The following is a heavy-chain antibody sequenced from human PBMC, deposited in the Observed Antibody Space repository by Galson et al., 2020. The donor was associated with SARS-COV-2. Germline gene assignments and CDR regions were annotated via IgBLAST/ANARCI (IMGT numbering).Heavy chain of an antibody. CDR1: GFTFSHYW. J-gene: IGHJ4*02. CDR2: IKHDGSEK. V-gene: IGHV3-7*01. Sequence: GGSLRLSCAASGFTFSHYWMSWVRQAPGKGLEWVANIKHDGSEKYYVDSVMGRFTISRDNAKNLLYLQMNSLRGEDTAVYYCARDPDSFDLWGQGILVTVSS. CDR3: ARDPDSFDL.